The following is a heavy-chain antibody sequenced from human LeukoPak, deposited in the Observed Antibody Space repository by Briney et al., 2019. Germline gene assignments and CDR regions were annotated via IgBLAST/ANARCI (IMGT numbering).Heavy chain of an antibody. Sequence: GRSLRLSCAASGFTFDDYAMHWVRQAPGKGLEWVSGISWNSGSIGYADSVKGRFTISRDNSKNTLYLQMNSLRAEDTAVYYCAKRTDSSGYYFDYWGQGTLVTVSS. D-gene: IGHD3-22*01. J-gene: IGHJ4*02. CDR2: ISWNSGSI. CDR3: AKRTDSSGYYFDY. CDR1: GFTFDDYA. V-gene: IGHV3-9*01.